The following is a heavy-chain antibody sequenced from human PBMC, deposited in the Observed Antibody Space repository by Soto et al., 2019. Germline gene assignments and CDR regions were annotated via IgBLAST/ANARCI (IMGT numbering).Heavy chain of an antibody. V-gene: IGHV3-74*01. J-gene: IGHJ4*02. Sequence: GGSLRLSCAASGFRFSIYWMYLLRQSPGKGLEWVSRISSDGATASLPDSVEGRFAVSRDKAKSEVFLQMNSLRVDDTGVYFCARVQPDGFTTYLDHWGQGGLVP. CDR2: ISSDGATA. CDR3: ARVQPDGFTTYLDH. CDR1: GFRFSIYW.